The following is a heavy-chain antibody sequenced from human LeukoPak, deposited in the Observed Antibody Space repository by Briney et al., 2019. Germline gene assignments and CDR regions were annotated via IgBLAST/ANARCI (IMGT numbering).Heavy chain of an antibody. CDR3: ARATGIAVAGYFDY. CDR1: GGSFSGYY. CDR2: INHSRST. Sequence: SETLSLTCAVYGGSFSGYYWSWIRQPPGKGLEWIGEINHSRSTNYNPSLKSRVTISVDTSKNQFSLKLSSVTAADTAVYYCARATGIAVAGYFDYWGQGTLVTVSS. V-gene: IGHV4-34*01. D-gene: IGHD6-19*01. J-gene: IGHJ4*02.